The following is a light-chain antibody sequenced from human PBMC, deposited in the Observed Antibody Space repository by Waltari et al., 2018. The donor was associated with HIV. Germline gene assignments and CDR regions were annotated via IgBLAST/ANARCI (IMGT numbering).Light chain of an antibody. CDR2: AAS. CDR1: QAISNY. V-gene: IGKV1-27*01. Sequence: DIQMTQSPSSLSASVGDRVSITCRASQAISNYLAWYQQKPGKVPKLLISAASTLQSGVPSRFSGSGSGTDFSLTITSLQPEDIATYYCQQYDNLPITFGQGTRLEIK. CDR3: QQYDNLPIT. J-gene: IGKJ5*01.